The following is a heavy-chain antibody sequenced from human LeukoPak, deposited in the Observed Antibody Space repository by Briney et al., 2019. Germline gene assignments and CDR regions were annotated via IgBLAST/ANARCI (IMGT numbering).Heavy chain of an antibody. D-gene: IGHD6-13*01. V-gene: IGHV4-31*03. J-gene: IGHJ4*02. CDR3: ARTGYSSSWYYFDY. CDR1: GGSISSGGYY. CDR2: IYYSGGT. Sequence: SQTLSLTCTVSGGSISSGGYYWSWIRQHPGKGLEWIGYIYYSGGTYYNPSLKSRVTISVDTSKNQFSLKLSSVTAADTAVYYCARTGYSSSWYYFDYWGQGTLVTVSS.